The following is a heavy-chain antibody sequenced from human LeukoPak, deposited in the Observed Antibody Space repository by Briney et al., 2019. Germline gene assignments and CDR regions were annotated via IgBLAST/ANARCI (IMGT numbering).Heavy chain of an antibody. J-gene: IGHJ4*02. V-gene: IGHV3-30*02. CDR2: IRYDGSRK. CDR1: GFIFSNYA. D-gene: IGHD3-22*01. Sequence: PGGSLRLSCAASGFIFSNYAMHWVRQAASKGLEWVAYIRYDGSRKYYADSVNGRFTISRDNSKNTLYLQVHSLRGEDTAVYYCATETPDTSGSKLDYWGQGTLVTVSS. CDR3: ATETPDTSGSKLDY.